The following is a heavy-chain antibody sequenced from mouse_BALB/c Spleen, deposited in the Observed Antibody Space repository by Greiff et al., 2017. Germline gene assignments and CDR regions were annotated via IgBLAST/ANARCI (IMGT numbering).Heavy chain of an antibody. CDR2: ISSGGST. Sequence: DVMLVESGGGLVKPGGSLKLSCAASGFTFSSYAMSWVRQTPEKRLEWVASISSGGSTYYPDSVKGRFTISRDNARNILYLQMSSLRSEDTAMYYCAREGLLRLHYAMDYWGQGTSVTVSS. D-gene: IGHD1-2*01. CDR1: GFTFSSYA. J-gene: IGHJ4*01. V-gene: IGHV5-6-5*01. CDR3: AREGLLRLHYAMDY.